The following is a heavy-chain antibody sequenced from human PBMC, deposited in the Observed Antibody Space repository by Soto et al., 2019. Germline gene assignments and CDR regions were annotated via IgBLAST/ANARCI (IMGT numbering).Heavy chain of an antibody. J-gene: IGHJ4*02. V-gene: IGHV3-48*02. Sequence: GGSLRLSCAASGFTFSSYSMNWVRQAPGKGLEWVSYISSSSSTIYYAASVKGRFTISRDNAKNSLYLQMNSLRDEDTAVYYCARDMSTVDDFWSGYYPRLDFDYWGQGTLVTVSS. D-gene: IGHD3-3*01. CDR1: GFTFSSYS. CDR2: ISSSSSTI. CDR3: ARDMSTVDDFWSGYYPRLDFDY.